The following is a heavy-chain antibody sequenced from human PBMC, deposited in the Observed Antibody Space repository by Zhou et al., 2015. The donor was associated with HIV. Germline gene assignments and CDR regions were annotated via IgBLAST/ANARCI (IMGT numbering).Heavy chain of an antibody. Sequence: QVQLVQSGAEVKKPGSSVKVSCKASGGTFSSYTISWVRQAPGQGLEWMGRIIPILGIANYAQKFQGRVTITADKSTSTAYMELSSLRSEDTAVYYCAREMLPAARGPDYYYYGMDVWGQGTTVTVSS. V-gene: IGHV1-69*08. J-gene: IGHJ6*02. D-gene: IGHD2-2*01. CDR1: GGTFSSYT. CDR2: IIPILGIA. CDR3: AREMLPAARGPDYYYYGMDV.